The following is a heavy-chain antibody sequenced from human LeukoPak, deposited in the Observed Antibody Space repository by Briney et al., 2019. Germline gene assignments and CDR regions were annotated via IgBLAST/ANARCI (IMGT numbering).Heavy chain of an antibody. Sequence: PGGSLRLSCAASGFTFSSYSMNWVRQAPGKGLEWVSSISSSSSYIYYADSVKGRFTISRDNAKNSLYLQMNSLRAEDTAVYYCARIVGATGYYYYMDVGGKGTTVTVSS. CDR2: ISSSSSYI. J-gene: IGHJ6*03. V-gene: IGHV3-21*01. D-gene: IGHD1-26*01. CDR1: GFTFSSYS. CDR3: ARIVGATGYYYYMDV.